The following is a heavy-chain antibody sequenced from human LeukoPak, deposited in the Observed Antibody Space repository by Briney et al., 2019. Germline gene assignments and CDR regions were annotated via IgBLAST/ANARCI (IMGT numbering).Heavy chain of an antibody. D-gene: IGHD6-6*01. CDR2: IYTSGST. Sequence: SETLSLACTVSGGSISSGSYYWSWIRQPAGKGLEWIGRIYTSGSTNYNPSLKSRVTISVDTSKNQFSLKLSSVTAADTAVYYCARDRAGYSSSPSGRDWGQGTLVTVSS. V-gene: IGHV4-61*02. CDR1: GGSISSGSYY. CDR3: ARDRAGYSSSPSGRD. J-gene: IGHJ4*02.